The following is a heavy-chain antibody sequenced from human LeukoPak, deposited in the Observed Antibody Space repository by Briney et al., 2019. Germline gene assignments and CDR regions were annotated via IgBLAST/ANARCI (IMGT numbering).Heavy chain of an antibody. J-gene: IGHJ4*02. Sequence: ASVKVSCKASVYTFTDYYMHWVRQAPGQGLEWMGWINPNSGGTKYAQKFQGRVTMTRDTSINTAYMELSRLTYDDTAVYYCAGLPRYNWNEPLDYWGQGTLVTVSS. CDR3: AGLPRYNWNEPLDY. CDR1: VYTFTDYY. D-gene: IGHD1-20*01. CDR2: INPNSGGT. V-gene: IGHV1-2*02.